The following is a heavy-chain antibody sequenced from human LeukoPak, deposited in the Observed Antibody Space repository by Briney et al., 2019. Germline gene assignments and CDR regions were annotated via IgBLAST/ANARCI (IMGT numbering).Heavy chain of an antibody. CDR2: MNPNSGNT. CDR1: GYTFTSYD. J-gene: IGHJ6*03. CDR3: ARAPMGGGNSAYYYYYMDV. Sequence: ASVKVSCKASGYTFTSYDINWVRQATGQGLEWMGWMNPNSGNTGYAQKFQGRVTMTRNTPISTAYMELSSLRSEDTAVYYCARAPMGGGNSAYYYYYMDVWGKGTTVTVSS. D-gene: IGHD4-23*01. V-gene: IGHV1-8*01.